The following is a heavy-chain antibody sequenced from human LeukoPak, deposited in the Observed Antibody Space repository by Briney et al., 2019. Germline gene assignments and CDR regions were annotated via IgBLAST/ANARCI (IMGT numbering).Heavy chain of an antibody. CDR2: IYYSGST. J-gene: IGHJ4*02. V-gene: IGHV4-59*01. CDR3: ARAPDY. CDR1: GDSINSYY. Sequence: SETLSLTCTVSGDSINSYYWSWIRQPPGKGLEWIGYIYYSGSTYYNPSLKSRVTISVDTSKNQFSLKLSSVTAADTAVYYCARAPDYWGQGTLVTVSS.